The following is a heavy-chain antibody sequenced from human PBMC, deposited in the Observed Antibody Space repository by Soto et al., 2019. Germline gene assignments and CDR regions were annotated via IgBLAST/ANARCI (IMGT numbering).Heavy chain of an antibody. CDR1: GGTFSSYA. CDR2: IIPIFGTA. CDR3: ARARDIVVVVAATRDDAFDI. D-gene: IGHD2-15*01. V-gene: IGHV1-69*13. J-gene: IGHJ3*02. Sequence: SVKVSCKASGGTFSSYAISWVRQAPGQGLEWMGGIIPIFGTANYAQKFQGRVTITADESTSTAYMELSSLRSEDTAVYYCARARDIVVVVAATRDDAFDICGQGTMVTVSS.